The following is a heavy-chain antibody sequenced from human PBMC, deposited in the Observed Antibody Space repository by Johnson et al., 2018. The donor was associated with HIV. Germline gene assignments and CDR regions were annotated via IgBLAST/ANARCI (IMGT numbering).Heavy chain of an antibody. V-gene: IGHV3-23*04. CDR1: GFTFSSYA. CDR2: ISGSGGST. J-gene: IGHJ3*02. CDR3: AKDSHPRYYYDSSGYYSPPHDAFDI. D-gene: IGHD3-22*01. Sequence: VQLVESGGGLVQPGGSLRLSCAASGFTFSSYAMSWVRQAPGKGLEWVSAISGSGGSTYYADSVKGRFTISRDNSKNTLYLQMNSLRAEDTAVYYCAKDSHPRYYYDSSGYYSPPHDAFDIWGQGTMVTVSS.